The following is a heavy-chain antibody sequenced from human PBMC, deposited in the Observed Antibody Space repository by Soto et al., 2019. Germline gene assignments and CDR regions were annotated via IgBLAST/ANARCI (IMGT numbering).Heavy chain of an antibody. D-gene: IGHD2-15*01. Sequence: QVQLVQSGAEVKKPGSSVKVSCKASGGTFSSYTISWVRQAPGQGLEWMGRIIHILGIANYAQKFQGRVMITADKSTSTAYMELSSLRSEDTAVYYCATDVVVVAAKEGWFDPWGQGTLVTVSS. CDR2: IIHILGIA. V-gene: IGHV1-69*02. J-gene: IGHJ5*02. CDR1: GGTFSSYT. CDR3: ATDVVVVAAKEGWFDP.